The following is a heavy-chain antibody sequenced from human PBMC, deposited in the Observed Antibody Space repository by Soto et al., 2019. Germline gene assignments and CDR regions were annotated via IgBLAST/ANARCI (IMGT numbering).Heavy chain of an antibody. J-gene: IGHJ3*02. CDR2: LSRGGGST. CDR1: GFTFSSHG. Sequence: EAQLSESGGDLVQPGGSLRLSCAASGFTFSSHGMGWVRQAPGKGLEWISGLSRGGGSTYYADSVKGRFTISRDNSKNTRELIRNRLRVEDTAVYHCVRDGQYRTDVYDIWGQGTMVTVAS. V-gene: IGHV3-23*01. D-gene: IGHD5-12*01. CDR3: VRDGQYRTDVYDI.